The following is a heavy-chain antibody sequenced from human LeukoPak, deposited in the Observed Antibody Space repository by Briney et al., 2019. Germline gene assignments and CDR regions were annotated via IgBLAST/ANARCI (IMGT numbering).Heavy chain of an antibody. CDR2: IGGSGSHT. V-gene: IGHV3-23*01. J-gene: IGHJ6*03. CDR1: GFTFNIYG. CDR3: AKQSGFGDVDYYYYYMDV. Sequence: GASLRLSCAASGFTFNIYGMNWVRQAPGKGLEWVSGIGGSGSHTYYADSVKGRFTISRDNSENTVYLQMNSLRAEDTAVYYCAKQSGFGDVDYYYYYMDVWGKGTTVTISS. D-gene: IGHD3-10*01.